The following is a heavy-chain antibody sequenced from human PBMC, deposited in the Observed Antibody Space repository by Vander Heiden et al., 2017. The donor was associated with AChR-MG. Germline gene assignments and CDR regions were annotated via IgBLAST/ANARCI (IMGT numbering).Heavy chain of an antibody. Sequence: EVQLVESGGGLVQPGGSLRLSCAASGFTFRSYSMNWVRQAPGKGLEWVSYISSSSSTIYYADSVKGRFTISRDNAKNSLHLQMNSLRAEDTAVYYCAKDHDILTEKAYWYFDLWGRGTLVTVSS. V-gene: IGHV3-48*01. CDR2: ISSSSSTI. CDR1: GFTFRSYS. CDR3: AKDHDILTEKAYWYFDL. D-gene: IGHD3-9*01. J-gene: IGHJ2*01.